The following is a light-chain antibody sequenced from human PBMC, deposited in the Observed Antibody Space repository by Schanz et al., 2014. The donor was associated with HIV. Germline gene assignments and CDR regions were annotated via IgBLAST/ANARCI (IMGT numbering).Light chain of an antibody. V-gene: IGLV2-11*01. J-gene: IGLJ3*02. CDR2: DVS. Sequence: QSALTQPRSVSGSPGQSVSISCTGTSSDVGGYNYVSWYQQHPGKAPKLMIYDVSKRPSGVPDRFSGSKSGNTASLTISGLQDEDEADYYCGSCSTTNTCTFGGGTELAVL. CDR1: SSDVGGYNY. CDR3: GSCSTTNTCT.